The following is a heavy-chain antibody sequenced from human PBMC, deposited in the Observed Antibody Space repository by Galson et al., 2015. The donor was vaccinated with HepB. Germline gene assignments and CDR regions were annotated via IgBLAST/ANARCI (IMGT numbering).Heavy chain of an antibody. V-gene: IGHV1-2*06. D-gene: IGHD6-19*01. Sequence: SVKVSCKASGYTFTGYYMHWVRQAPGQGLEWMGRTNPNSGGTNYAQKFQGRVTMTRDTSISTAYMELSRLRSDDTAVYHCARAYSSGWYSNAFDIWGQGTMVTVSS. CDR2: TNPNSGGT. CDR1: GYTFTGYY. CDR3: ARAYSSGWYSNAFDI. J-gene: IGHJ3*02.